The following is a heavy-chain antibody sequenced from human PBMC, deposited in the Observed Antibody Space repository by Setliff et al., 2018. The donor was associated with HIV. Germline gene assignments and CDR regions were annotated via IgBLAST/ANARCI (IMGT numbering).Heavy chain of an antibody. Sequence: NPSETLSLTCNVSGGSISTYYWSWIRQPPGKGLEWLGYVSYSGSTNFNPSLESRLAMSVDMSKNHFSLKLRSVTAADTAVYYCARHGHFYDSSSSDAFDIWGQGTMVTVSS. J-gene: IGHJ3*02. D-gene: IGHD3-22*01. CDR1: GGSISTYY. V-gene: IGHV4-59*08. CDR2: VSYSGST. CDR3: ARHGHFYDSSSSDAFDI.